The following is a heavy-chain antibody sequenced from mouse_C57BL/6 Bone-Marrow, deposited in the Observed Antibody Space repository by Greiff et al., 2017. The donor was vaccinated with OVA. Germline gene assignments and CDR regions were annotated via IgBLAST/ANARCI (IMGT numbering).Heavy chain of an antibody. V-gene: IGHV7-3*01. J-gene: IGHJ4*01. Sequence: VKLMESGGGLVQPGGSLSLSCAASGFTFPDYYMSWVRQPPGKALEWLGFIRNKANGYTTEYSASVKGRFTISRDNSQSILYLQMNALRAEDSATYYCARSDYYGSTYAMDYWGQGTSVTVSS. CDR3: ARSDYYGSTYAMDY. D-gene: IGHD1-1*01. CDR2: IRNKANGYTT. CDR1: GFTFPDYY.